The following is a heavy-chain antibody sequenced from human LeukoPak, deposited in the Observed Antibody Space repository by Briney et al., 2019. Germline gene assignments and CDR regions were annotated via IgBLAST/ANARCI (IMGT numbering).Heavy chain of an antibody. J-gene: IGHJ4*02. CDR3: AQGGWLVRGGLGY. CDR2: INHSGST. V-gene: IGHV4-34*01. D-gene: IGHD6-19*01. CDR1: GGSFSGYY. Sequence: SETLSLTCAVYGGSFSGYYWSWIRQPPGKGLEWIGEINHSGSTNYNPSLKSRVTISVDTSKNQFSLKLSSVAAADTAVYYCAQGGWLVRGGLGYWGQGTLVTVSS.